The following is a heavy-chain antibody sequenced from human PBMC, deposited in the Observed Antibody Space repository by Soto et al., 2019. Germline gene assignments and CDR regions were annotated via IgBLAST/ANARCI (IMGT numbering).Heavy chain of an antibody. V-gene: IGHV4-59*01. D-gene: IGHD6-6*01. J-gene: IGHJ4*02. Sequence: PSETLSLTCSVSGGSMRNYYWNWIRQPPGRGLEWIGYVYHSGSTNYNPSLKSRVSMSVDVSRNHFSLTLHSVTAAGTDVYFCTSSYSTSSSPDYWGQGTLVTVSS. CDR3: TSSYSTSSSPDY. CDR1: GGSMRNYY. CDR2: VYHSGST.